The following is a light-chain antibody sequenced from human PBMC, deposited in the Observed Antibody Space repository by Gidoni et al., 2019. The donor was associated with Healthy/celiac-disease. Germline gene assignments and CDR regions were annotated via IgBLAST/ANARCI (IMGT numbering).Light chain of an antibody. J-gene: IGKJ4*01. V-gene: IGKV3-11*01. CDR2: DAS. CDR3: QQRSNWLLT. Sequence: EIVLTQSPATLSLSPGERATLSCRASQSVSSYLAWYQQKPGQAPRLLIYDASNRATGIPARFSGSGSGTDFTLTISSLEPEDFAVYYCQQRSNWLLTFGGGTKVECK. CDR1: QSVSSY.